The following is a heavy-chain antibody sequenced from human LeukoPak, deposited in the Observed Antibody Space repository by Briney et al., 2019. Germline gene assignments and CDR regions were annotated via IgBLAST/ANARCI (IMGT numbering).Heavy chain of an antibody. CDR2: ISGSGGST. J-gene: IGHJ4*02. V-gene: IGHV3-23*01. D-gene: IGHD1-26*01. CDR1: GFTFSSYA. CDR3: AKLPGYSGSYFSGFDY. Sequence: GGSLRLSCAASGFTFSSYAMSWVRQAPGKGLEWVSAISGSGGSTYYADSVKGRFTISRDNSKNTLYLQMNSVRGEDTAVYYCAKLPGYSGSYFSGFDYWGQGTLVTVSS.